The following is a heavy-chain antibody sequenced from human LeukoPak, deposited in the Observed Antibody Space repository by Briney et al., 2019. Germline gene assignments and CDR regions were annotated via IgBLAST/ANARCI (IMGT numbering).Heavy chain of an antibody. CDR2: INPNSGGT. Sequence: ASVKVSCKASGYTFTGYYMHWVRQAPGQGLEWMGWINPNSGGTNYAQKFQGRVTMTRDTSISTAYMELSRLRSDDTAVYYCARDYTSDYIVTWFDPWGQGTLVTVSS. CDR1: GYTFTGYY. J-gene: IGHJ5*02. CDR3: ARDYTSDYIVTWFDP. D-gene: IGHD4-11*01. V-gene: IGHV1-2*02.